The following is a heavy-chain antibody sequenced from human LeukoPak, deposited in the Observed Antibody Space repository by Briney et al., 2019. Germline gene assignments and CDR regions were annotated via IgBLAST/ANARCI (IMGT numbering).Heavy chain of an antibody. Sequence: GGSLRLSCAASGFTFSSYGMHWVRQAPGKGLEWVAFIRYDGSNKYYADSVKGRFTISRDNSKNTLYLQMNSLRAEDTAVYYCAKPPPTYYYDSSGYYYDYWGQGTLVTVSS. CDR3: AKPPPTYYYDSSGYYYDY. J-gene: IGHJ4*02. CDR2: IRYDGSNK. D-gene: IGHD3-22*01. V-gene: IGHV3-30*02. CDR1: GFTFSSYG.